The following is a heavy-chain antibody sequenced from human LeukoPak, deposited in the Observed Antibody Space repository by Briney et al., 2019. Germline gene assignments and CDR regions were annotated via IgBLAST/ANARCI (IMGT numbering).Heavy chain of an antibody. Sequence: ASVKVSCKASGYTFTDYYLHWVRQAPGQGLGWMGWINPNTGGTNYAQKFQDRVTMTRDTSISTPYMELSRLRSDDTAIYYCAREGSGELSGAFDIWGQGTMVTVSS. J-gene: IGHJ3*02. CDR1: GYTFTDYY. CDR3: AREGSGELSGAFDI. CDR2: INPNTGGT. D-gene: IGHD3-16*02. V-gene: IGHV1-2*02.